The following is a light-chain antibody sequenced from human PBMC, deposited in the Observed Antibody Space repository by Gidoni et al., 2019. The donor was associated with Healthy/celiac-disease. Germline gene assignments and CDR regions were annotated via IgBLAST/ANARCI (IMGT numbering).Light chain of an antibody. V-gene: IGKV1-39*01. J-gene: IGKJ1*01. CDR2: AAS. CDR1: QSIRSS. CDR3: QQSYRTPRP. Sequence: DIQMTQSPSSLSASVGDRVTIPCRASQSIRSSLNWYQQKPVKAPKLLLYAASSFQSGVPSSFSGSGSGTDFTLTISSLQPEDFATFYCQQSYRTPRPFGQGTKVEIK.